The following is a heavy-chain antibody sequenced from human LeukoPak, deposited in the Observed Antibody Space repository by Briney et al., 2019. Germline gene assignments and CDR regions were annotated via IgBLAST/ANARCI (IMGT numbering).Heavy chain of an antibody. J-gene: IGHJ4*02. D-gene: IGHD1-1*01. Sequence: SVKVSCKASGGTFSSYAISWVRQAPGQGLEWMGRIIPILGTATYAQKFQGRVTITADKSTSTAYMELSSLRSEDTAVYYCARSTGTRDFDYWGQGTLVTVSS. CDR1: GGTFSSYA. CDR3: ARSTGTRDFDY. CDR2: IIPILGTA. V-gene: IGHV1-69*04.